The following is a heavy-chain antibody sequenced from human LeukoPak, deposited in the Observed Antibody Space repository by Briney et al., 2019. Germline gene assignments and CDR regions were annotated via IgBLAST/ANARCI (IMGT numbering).Heavy chain of an antibody. CDR3: TITYYYDSSGYYRHY. J-gene: IGHJ4*02. CDR2: IRSKANSYAT. V-gene: IGHV3-73*01. Sequence: GGSLRLSCAASGFTFSGSAMHWVRQASGKGLEWVGRIRSKANSYATAYAAPVKGRFTISRDDSKNTAYLQMNSLKTEDTAVYYCTITYYYDSSGYYRHYWGQGTLVTVSS. CDR1: GFTFSGSA. D-gene: IGHD3-22*01.